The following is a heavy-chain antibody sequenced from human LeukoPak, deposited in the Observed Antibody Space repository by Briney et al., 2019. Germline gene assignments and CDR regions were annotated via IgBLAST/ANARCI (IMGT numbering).Heavy chain of an antibody. Sequence: SETLSLTCTVSGGSISSYYWSWIRQPPGKGLEWIGYIYYSGSTNYNPSLKSRVTISVDTSKNQFSLKRSSVTAADTAVYYCASNYYGSGSLDYWGQGNLVTVSS. CDR2: IYYSGST. V-gene: IGHV4-59*08. CDR1: GGSISSYY. J-gene: IGHJ4*02. D-gene: IGHD3-10*01. CDR3: ASNYYGSGSLDY.